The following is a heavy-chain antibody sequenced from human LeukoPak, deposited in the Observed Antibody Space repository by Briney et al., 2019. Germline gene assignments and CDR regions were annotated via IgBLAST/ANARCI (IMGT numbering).Heavy chain of an antibody. CDR2: IKEDGTET. V-gene: IGHV3-7*03. J-gene: IGHJ4*02. CDR3: ARDFDY. Sequence: GGSLRLSCAASGFMFSSNWMSWVRLAPGKGLEWVANIKEDGTETNYVDSVKGRFTISRDNAKNSLYLQMNSLRVEDTAVYYCARDFDYWGQGTLVTVSS. CDR1: GFMFSSNW.